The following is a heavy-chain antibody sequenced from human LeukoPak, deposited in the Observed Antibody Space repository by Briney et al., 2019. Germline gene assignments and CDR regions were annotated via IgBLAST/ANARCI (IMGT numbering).Heavy chain of an antibody. V-gene: IGHV4-34*01. CDR3: ARKIPRWVFDI. CDR1: GGSFSGYY. D-gene: IGHD5-24*01. J-gene: IGHJ3*02. CDR2: INHSGST. Sequence: SETLSLTCAVYGGSFSGYYWSWIRQPPGKGLEWIGEINHSGSTNYNPSLKSRVTISVDTSKNQFSLKLSSVTAADTAVYYCARKIPRWVFDIWGQGTMVTVSS.